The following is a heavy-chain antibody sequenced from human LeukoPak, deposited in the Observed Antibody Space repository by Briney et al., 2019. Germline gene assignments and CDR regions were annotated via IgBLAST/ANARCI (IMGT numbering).Heavy chain of an antibody. CDR2: IKPNSGGT. CDR3: ARNGAAESSHIDL. Sequence: ASVKVSFKASRSTFTVYYKHRERHAPGQGPEWMGWIKPNSGGTNYAQKFQGRVTITRDTSIITAYMELSRLTSDDTAVYYCARNGAAESSHIDLWGQGILVTISS. CDR1: RSTFTVYY. V-gene: IGHV1-2*02. D-gene: IGHD6-13*01. J-gene: IGHJ5*02.